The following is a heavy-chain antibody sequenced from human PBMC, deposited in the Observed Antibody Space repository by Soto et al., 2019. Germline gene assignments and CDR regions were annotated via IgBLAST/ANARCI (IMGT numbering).Heavy chain of an antibody. D-gene: IGHD5-12*01. J-gene: IGHJ4*02. Sequence: QVQLVESGGGVVQPGRSLRLSCAASGFTFSSYGMHWVRQAPGKGLEWVAVISYDGSNKYYADSVKGRFTISRDNSKNTLYLQMNSLRAEDTAVYYCAKDRGVATIRPAYWGQGTLVTVSS. CDR1: GFTFSSYG. CDR2: ISYDGSNK. V-gene: IGHV3-30*18. CDR3: AKDRGVATIRPAY.